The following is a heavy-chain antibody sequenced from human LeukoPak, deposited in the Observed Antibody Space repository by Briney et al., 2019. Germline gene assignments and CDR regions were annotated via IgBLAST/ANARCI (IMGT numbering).Heavy chain of an antibody. V-gene: IGHV3-23*01. J-gene: IGHJ3*02. CDR1: GFTFSSYA. D-gene: IGHD2-2*02. CDR3: AKVIYCSSTSCYSGGAFDI. CDR2: ISGSGGST. Sequence: PGGSLRLSCAASGFTFSSYAMSWVRQAPGKGLEWVSAISGSGGSTYYADSVKGRFTISRDNSKNTLYLQMNSLRAEDTAVYYCAKVIYCSSTSCYSGGAFDIWGQGTMVTVSS.